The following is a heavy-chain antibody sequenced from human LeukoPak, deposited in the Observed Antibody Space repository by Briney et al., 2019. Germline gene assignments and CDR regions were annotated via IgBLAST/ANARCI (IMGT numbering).Heavy chain of an antibody. D-gene: IGHD6-19*01. CDR3: ATRPGSVTSTGARFDP. Sequence: GGSLRLSCAASGFTFNIYAMTWVRQAPGKGLEWVATIGGTDLNTHCADSVKGRFTISRDNSKNTLFLQMNNLSDEDTAVYYCATRPGSVTSTGARFDPWGQGTLVTVSS. J-gene: IGHJ5*02. CDR1: GFTFNIYA. CDR2: IGGTDLNT. V-gene: IGHV3-23*01.